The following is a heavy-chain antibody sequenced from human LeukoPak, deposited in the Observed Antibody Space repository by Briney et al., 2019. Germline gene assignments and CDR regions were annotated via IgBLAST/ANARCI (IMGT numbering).Heavy chain of an antibody. J-gene: IGHJ4*02. CDR3: ARGVGGGSSWYNF. CDR1: GFTFSSYG. Sequence: GGSLRLSCAASGFTFSSYGMHWVRQAPGKGLEWVAVIWYDGSNKYYADSVKGRFTVSRDNSKNTLYLQMNSLRAEDTAVYYCARGVGGGSSWYNFWGQGSLVTVSS. CDR2: IWYDGSNK. V-gene: IGHV3-30*19. D-gene: IGHD6-13*01.